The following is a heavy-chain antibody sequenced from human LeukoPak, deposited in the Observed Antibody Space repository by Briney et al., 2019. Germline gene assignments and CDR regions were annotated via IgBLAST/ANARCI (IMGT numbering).Heavy chain of an antibody. D-gene: IGHD1-26*01. Sequence: GGSLRLSCAASGFTFSSYSMNWVRQAPGKGLEWVSVIYSGGSTYYADSVKGRFTISRDNSKNTLYLQMNSLRAEDTAVYYCARDHGSGSYDYWGQGTLVTVSS. J-gene: IGHJ4*02. CDR1: GFTFSSYS. V-gene: IGHV3-53*01. CDR2: IYSGGST. CDR3: ARDHGSGSYDY.